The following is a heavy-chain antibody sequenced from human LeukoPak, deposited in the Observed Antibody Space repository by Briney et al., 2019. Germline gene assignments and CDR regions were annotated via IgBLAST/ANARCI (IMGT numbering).Heavy chain of an antibody. J-gene: IGHJ4*02. Sequence: PGGSLRLSCAASGFTFSDFWMHWVRQAPGKGLEWVANIKQDGSEKYYVDSVKGRFTISRDNAKNSLYLQMNSLRAEDTAVYYCAREGYSGSYAPGDYWGQGTLVTVSS. V-gene: IGHV3-7*01. D-gene: IGHD1-26*01. CDR3: AREGYSGSYAPGDY. CDR1: GFTFSDFW. CDR2: IKQDGSEK.